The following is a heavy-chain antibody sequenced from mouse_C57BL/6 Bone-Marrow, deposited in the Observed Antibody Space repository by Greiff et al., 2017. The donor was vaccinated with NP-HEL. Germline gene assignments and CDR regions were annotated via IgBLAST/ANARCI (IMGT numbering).Heavy chain of an antibody. D-gene: IGHD2-4*01. CDR2: IHPNSGST. CDR3: ARCPDYDGPFAY. J-gene: IGHJ3*01. CDR1: GYTFTSYW. Sequence: QVQLQQPGAELVKPGASVKLSCKASGYTFTSYWMHWVKQRPGQGLEWIGMIHPNSGSTNYNEKFKSKATLTVDKSSSTAYMQLSSLTSEDSAVYYCARCPDYDGPFAYWGQGTLVTVSA. V-gene: IGHV1-64*01.